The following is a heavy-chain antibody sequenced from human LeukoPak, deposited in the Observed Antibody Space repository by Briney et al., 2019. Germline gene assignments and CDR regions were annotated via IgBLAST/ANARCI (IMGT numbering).Heavy chain of an antibody. J-gene: IGHJ2*01. CDR2: IYHSGST. D-gene: IGHD2-2*01. CDR1: GYSISSGYY. CDR3: ARGVVPADWYFDL. V-gene: IGHV4-38-2*01. Sequence: SETLSLTCAVSGYSISSGYYWGWIRRPPGKGLEWIGSIYHSGSTYYNPSLKSRVTISVDTSKNQFSLKLSSVTAADTAVYYCARGVVPADWYFDLWGRGTLVTVSS.